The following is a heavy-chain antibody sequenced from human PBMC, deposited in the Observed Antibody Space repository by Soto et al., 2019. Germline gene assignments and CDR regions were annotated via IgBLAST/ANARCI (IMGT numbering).Heavy chain of an antibody. CDR3: AHRRGAYYFDF. V-gene: IGHV2-5*02. CDR2: IYWDGDK. J-gene: IGHJ4*02. CDR1: GFSLSTNGVG. D-gene: IGHD1-26*01. Sequence: QITLKESGPTLVKPTQTLTLTCTFSGFSLSTNGVGVGWIRQPPGKALEWLALIYWDGDKRYSPSLKSRLTIPKDTSKNQVVLTVTNIDPVDTATYYCAHRRGAYYFDFWGLGTLVTVSS.